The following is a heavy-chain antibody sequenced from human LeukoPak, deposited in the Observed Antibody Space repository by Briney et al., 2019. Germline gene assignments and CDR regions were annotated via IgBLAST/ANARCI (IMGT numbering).Heavy chain of an antibody. V-gene: IGHV3-30*16. Sequence: GRAPRLSCAPPGFTLGHYAMHWVRDAPHEGVGWGAVIAYDGGNKFSEDSVRGRLSISRDNSKNTLYLHKNSPRTEDRAVYYCERENYGEYYFDYWGQGTLVTVSS. CDR2: IAYDGGNK. CDR1: GFTLGHYA. J-gene: IGHJ4*02. CDR3: ERENYGEYYFDY. D-gene: IGHD4-17*01.